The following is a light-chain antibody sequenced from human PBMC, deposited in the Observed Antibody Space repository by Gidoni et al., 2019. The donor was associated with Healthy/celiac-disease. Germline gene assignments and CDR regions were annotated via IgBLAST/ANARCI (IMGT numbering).Light chain of an antibody. V-gene: IGLV3-21*04. J-gene: IGLJ2*01. CDR3: QVWDSSSDHVV. CDR1: NIGSKS. CDR2: YDS. Sequence: SSVLTQPPSVSVAPGKTARITCGGNNIGSKSVHWYQQQPGQAPVLVIYYDSDRPSGIPERFSGSNSGNTATLTISRGEAGDEADYYCQVWDSSSDHVVFGGGTKLTVL.